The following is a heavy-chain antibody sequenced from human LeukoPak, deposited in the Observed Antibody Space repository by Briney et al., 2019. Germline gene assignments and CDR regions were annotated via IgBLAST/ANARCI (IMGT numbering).Heavy chain of an antibody. V-gene: IGHV4-59*01. CDR1: GGSISSYS. J-gene: IGHJ6*02. D-gene: IGHD1-26*01. Sequence: PSETLSLTCTVSGGSISSYSWSWIRQPPGKGLEWIGYIYYSGSTNYNPSLKSRVTISVDTSKNQFSLKLSSVTAADTAVYYCARAGELGATPDYYYGMDVWGQGTTVTVSS. CDR2: IYYSGST. CDR3: ARAGELGATPDYYYGMDV.